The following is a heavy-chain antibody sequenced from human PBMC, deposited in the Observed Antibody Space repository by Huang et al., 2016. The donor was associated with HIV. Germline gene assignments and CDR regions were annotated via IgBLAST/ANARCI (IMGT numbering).Heavy chain of an antibody. V-gene: IGHV4-34*01. Sequence: QVRLDQWGAGLLKPSETLTLTCAVYGDSLSGFFWSWIRQSPGKGLEWIGEITQSGKTNYNPSLKSRMTIAIDTSKNQCSLKLRSVTANDTSTYFCARGRGTSWSFFDTWGQG. CDR3: ARGRGTSWSFFDT. J-gene: IGHJ5*02. CDR1: GDSLSGFF. D-gene: IGHD6-13*01. CDR2: ITQSGKT.